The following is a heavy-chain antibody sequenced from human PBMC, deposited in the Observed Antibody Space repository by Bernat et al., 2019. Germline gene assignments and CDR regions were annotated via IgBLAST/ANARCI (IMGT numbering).Heavy chain of an antibody. V-gene: IGHV3-48*03. CDR2: ISSSSSNI. J-gene: IGHJ5*02. CDR1: GFTFSSYE. CDR3: ARGGGGGWFDP. D-gene: IGHD3-10*01. Sequence: EVQLVESGGGLVQPGGSLRLFCAASGFTFSSYEMNWVRQAPGKGLEWVSYISSSSSNIYYADSVKGRFTISRDNAKNSLYLQMNSLRAEDTAVYYCARGGGGGWFDPWGQGTLVTVSS.